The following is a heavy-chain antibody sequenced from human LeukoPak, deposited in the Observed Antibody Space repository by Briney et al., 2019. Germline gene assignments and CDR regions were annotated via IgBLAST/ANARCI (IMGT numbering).Heavy chain of an antibody. CDR2: ISSSSSSI. D-gene: IGHD6-13*01. Sequence: PGGSLRLSCAASGFIFSTYSINWVRQAPGKGLEWVSHISSSSSSIYYADSVKGRFSISRDNAKNSLYLQMNSLRDEDTAVYYCARSGYGSSWYFFDHWGQGTLVTVSS. CDR1: GFIFSTYS. CDR3: ARSGYGSSWYFFDH. J-gene: IGHJ4*02. V-gene: IGHV3-48*02.